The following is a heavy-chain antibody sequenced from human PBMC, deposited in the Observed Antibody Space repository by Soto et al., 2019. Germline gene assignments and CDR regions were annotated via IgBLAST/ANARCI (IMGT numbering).Heavy chain of an antibody. D-gene: IGHD6-19*01. CDR3: ARDLRVAVAGPPGY. Sequence: GASVKVSCKASGYTFTSYGISWARQAPGQGLEWMGWISAYNGNTNYAQKLQGRVTMTTDTSTSTAYMELRSLRSDDTAVYYCARDLRVAVAGPPGYWGQGTLVTVSS. V-gene: IGHV1-18*04. CDR2: ISAYNGNT. CDR1: GYTFTSYG. J-gene: IGHJ4*02.